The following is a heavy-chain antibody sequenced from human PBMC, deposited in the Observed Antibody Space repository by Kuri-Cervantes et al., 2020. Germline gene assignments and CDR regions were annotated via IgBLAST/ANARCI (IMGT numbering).Heavy chain of an antibody. CDR1: GFTFSSYW. V-gene: IGHV4-34*01. Sequence: ESLKISCAASGFTFSSYWMSWIRQPPGKGLEWIGEINHSGSTNYNPSLKSRVTISVDTSKNQFSLKLSSVTAADTVVYYCARAPGDAFDIWGQGTMVTVSS. D-gene: IGHD1-14*01. CDR3: ARAPGDAFDI. CDR2: INHSGST. J-gene: IGHJ3*02.